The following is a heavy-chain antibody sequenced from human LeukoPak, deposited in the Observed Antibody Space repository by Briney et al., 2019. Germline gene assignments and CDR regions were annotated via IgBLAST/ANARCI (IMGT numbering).Heavy chain of an antibody. V-gene: IGHV3-23*01. D-gene: IGHD1-14*01. CDR3: VEEVTTIGVPVFDY. J-gene: IGHJ4*02. Sequence: PGESLRLSCAASGFTFSNYAMSWVRQAPGKGLEWVSGIPGSGGDTYYPDSVRGRFTISRDNSKNMLYLQMDYLRGEDTAVYYCVEEVTTIGVPVFDYWGQGTLVTVSS. CDR2: IPGSGGDT. CDR1: GFTFSNYA.